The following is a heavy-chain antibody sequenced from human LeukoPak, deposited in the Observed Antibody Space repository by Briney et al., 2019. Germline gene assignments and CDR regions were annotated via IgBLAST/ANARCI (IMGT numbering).Heavy chain of an antibody. CDR1: GFTVSSHY. CDR3: ARDFIGAVVTLYYGMDV. Sequence: PGGSLRLSCAASGFTVSSHYMSWVRQAPGKGLEWVSVIYSGGTTYYADSVKGRFTISRDHSKNTLYLQMNSLRAEDTAVYYCARDFIGAVVTLYYGMDVWGQGTTVTVSS. J-gene: IGHJ6*02. D-gene: IGHD1-26*01. V-gene: IGHV3-66*01. CDR2: IYSGGTT.